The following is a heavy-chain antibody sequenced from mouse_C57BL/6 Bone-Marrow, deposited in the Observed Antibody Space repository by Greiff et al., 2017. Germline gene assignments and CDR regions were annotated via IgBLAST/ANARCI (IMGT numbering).Heavy chain of an antibody. Sequence: EVMLVESGEGLVKPGGSLKLSCAASGFTFSSYAMSWVRQTPEKRLEWVAYISTGGDYIYYADTVKGRFTITRDKARNTLYLQMSSLKSEDTAMYYCTRDRFAYWGQGTLVTVSA. CDR2: ISTGGDYI. V-gene: IGHV5-9-1*02. CDR1: GFTFSSYA. J-gene: IGHJ3*01. CDR3: TRDRFAY.